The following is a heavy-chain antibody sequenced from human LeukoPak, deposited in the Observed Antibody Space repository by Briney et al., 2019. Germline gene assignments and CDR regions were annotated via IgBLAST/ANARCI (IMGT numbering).Heavy chain of an antibody. Sequence: SVKVSCKASGGTFSSYAINWVRQAPGQGLEWMGRIIPVLGKPRYAQKLQGRVTMTTDTSTSTAYMELRSLRSDDTAVYYCARGYPARPVDYWGQGTLVTVSS. J-gene: IGHJ4*02. CDR1: GGTFSSYA. V-gene: IGHV1-69*04. D-gene: IGHD3-16*02. CDR3: ARGYPARPVDY. CDR2: IIPVLGKP.